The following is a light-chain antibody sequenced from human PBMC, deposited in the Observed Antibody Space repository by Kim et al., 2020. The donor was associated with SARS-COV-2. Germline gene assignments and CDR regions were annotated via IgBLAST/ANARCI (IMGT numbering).Light chain of an antibody. Sequence: PGERATRSCRASQSVRSNVAWYQQKPGQAPRLLIYGASTRATGIPARFSGSGSGTEFTLTISSLQSEDLAVYHCQQYDDWPPWTFGQGTKVEIK. J-gene: IGKJ1*01. CDR3: QQYDDWPPWT. CDR1: QSVRSN. V-gene: IGKV3-15*01. CDR2: GAS.